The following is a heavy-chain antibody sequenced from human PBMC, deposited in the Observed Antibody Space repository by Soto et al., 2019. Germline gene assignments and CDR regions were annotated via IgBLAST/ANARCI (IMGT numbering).Heavy chain of an antibody. Sequence: VQLAESGGGVVQPGRSLRLSCVASRFSFSSYGMSWVRQAPGKGLEWVAVISNDGNYEFYADSVKGRFTISRDNSKNPLHLQMNSLKLEDTALYFCVKGRGTICRDPTCYMFDSWGQGILVTVS. CDR2: ISNDGNYE. CDR1: RFSFSSYG. D-gene: IGHD2-2*01. J-gene: IGHJ4*02. CDR3: VKGRGTICRDPTCYMFDS. V-gene: IGHV3-30*18.